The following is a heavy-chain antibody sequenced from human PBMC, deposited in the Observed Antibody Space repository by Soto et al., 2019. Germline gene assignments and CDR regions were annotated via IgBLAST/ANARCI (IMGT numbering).Heavy chain of an antibody. CDR1: GFTFDDYA. Sequence: PGGSLRLSCAASGFTFDDYAMHWVRQAPGKGLEWVSGISWNSGSIGYADPVKGRFTISRDNAKNSLYLQMNSLRAEDTALYYCAALAAQRDAFDIWGQGTMVTVSS. CDR3: AALAAQRDAFDI. D-gene: IGHD6-25*01. CDR2: ISWNSGSI. J-gene: IGHJ3*02. V-gene: IGHV3-9*01.